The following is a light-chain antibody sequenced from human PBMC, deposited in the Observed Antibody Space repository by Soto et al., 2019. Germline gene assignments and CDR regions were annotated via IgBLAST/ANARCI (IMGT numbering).Light chain of an antibody. J-gene: IGKJ3*01. CDR1: QGVSSY. CDR3: QKYNSAPRT. Sequence: DIQMTQSPSSLSASVGDRVTITCRASQGVSSYLAWYQQKPGKVPKLLIYAASTLQSGVPSRFSGSGSGTEFTLTISSLQPEDVATYYCQKYNSAPRTFGPGTKVDIK. CDR2: AAS. V-gene: IGKV1-27*01.